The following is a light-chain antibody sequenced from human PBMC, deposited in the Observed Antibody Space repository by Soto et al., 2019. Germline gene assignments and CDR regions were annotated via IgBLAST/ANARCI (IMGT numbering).Light chain of an antibody. CDR1: QSISSY. CDR2: AAS. CDR3: QQSYSTPPFT. J-gene: IGKJ3*01. Sequence: DIQMTQSPSSLSASVGDRVTITCRASQSISSYLNWYQQKPGKAPKLLIYAASSLQSGIPSRFSGSGSGTDFTLTISSLQPEDVATYDCQQSYSTPPFTFGPGTKVDIK. V-gene: IGKV1-39*01.